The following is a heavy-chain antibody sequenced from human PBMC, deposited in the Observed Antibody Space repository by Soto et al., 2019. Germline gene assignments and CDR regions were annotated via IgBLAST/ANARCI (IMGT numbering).Heavy chain of an antibody. CDR2: IWHDSSNK. J-gene: IGHJ4*02. CDR3: VKGGPNWGRHFDY. CDR1: GFTFGTYG. Sequence: PGGSMRLSCAASGFTFGTYGMHWVRLAPGKGLEWVAVIWHDSSNKYYGDSVKGRFTISRDNSENTLYLQMNSLRVEDTAVYYCVKGGPNWGRHFDYWGQGTLVPVSS. D-gene: IGHD7-27*01. V-gene: IGHV3-33*06.